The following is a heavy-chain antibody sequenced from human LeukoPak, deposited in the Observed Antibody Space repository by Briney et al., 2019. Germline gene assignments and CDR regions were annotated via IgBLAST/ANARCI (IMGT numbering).Heavy chain of an antibody. CDR1: GGSISSSSYY. CDR3: ARNTLGYSYGHFDY. CDR2: IYYSGST. D-gene: IGHD5-18*01. V-gene: IGHV4-39*07. Sequence: SETLSLTCTVSGGSISSSSYYWGWIRQPPGKGLEWIGSIYYSGSTYYNPSLKSRVTISLDTSKNQFSLTLSSVTAADTAVYYCARNTLGYSYGHFDYWGQGTLVTVSS. J-gene: IGHJ4*02.